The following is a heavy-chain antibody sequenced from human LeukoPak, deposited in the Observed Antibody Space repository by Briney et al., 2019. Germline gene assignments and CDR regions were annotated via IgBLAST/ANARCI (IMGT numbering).Heavy chain of an antibody. Sequence: GGSLRLSCAASGFTFDDYGMHWVRQAPGKGLEWLSGISWNSGSIGYADSVKGRFTISRDNAKSTLYLQMNSLRADDMALYYCTKASGYSSGAVDYWGQGTLVTVSS. CDR3: TKASGYSSGAVDY. D-gene: IGHD5-18*01. CDR1: GFTFDDYG. V-gene: IGHV3-9*03. CDR2: ISWNSGSI. J-gene: IGHJ4*02.